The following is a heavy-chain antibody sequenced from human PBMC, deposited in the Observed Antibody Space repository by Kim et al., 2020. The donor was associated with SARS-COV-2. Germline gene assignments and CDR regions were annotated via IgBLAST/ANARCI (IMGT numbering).Heavy chain of an antibody. V-gene: IGHV3-74*01. D-gene: IGHD2-15*01. J-gene: IGHJ2*01. Sequence: SVQCRFTISRDNAKDTLFLQMDSVRAEDTTVYYCARAAYGGKSGGWYFDLWGRGTLVTVSS. CDR3: ARAAYGGKSGGWYFDL.